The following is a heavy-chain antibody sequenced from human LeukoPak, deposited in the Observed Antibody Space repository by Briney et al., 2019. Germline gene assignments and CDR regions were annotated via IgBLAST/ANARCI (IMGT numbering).Heavy chain of an antibody. J-gene: IGHJ4*02. Sequence: SETLSLTCAVYGGSFSGYYWSWIRQPPGKGLEWIGEINHSGSTNYNPSLKSRVTISVDTSKNQFSLKLSSVTAADTAVYYCARAFMTTDETGSYYFDYWGQGTLVTVSS. D-gene: IGHD4-17*01. V-gene: IGHV4-34*01. CDR1: GGSFSGYY. CDR2: INHSGST. CDR3: ARAFMTTDETGSYYFDY.